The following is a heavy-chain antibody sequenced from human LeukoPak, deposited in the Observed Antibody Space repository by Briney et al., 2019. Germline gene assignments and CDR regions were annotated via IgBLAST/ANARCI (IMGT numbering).Heavy chain of an antibody. J-gene: IGHJ2*01. CDR2: IYYTGNT. V-gene: IGHV4-39*01. CDR1: GVSISSSNSY. CDR3: ARVGYYYDSSGYYSREHWYFDL. D-gene: IGHD3-22*01. Sequence: SETLSLTCTVSGVSISSSNSYWGWIRQPPGKGLEWIASIYYTGNTYYNTSLKSRVTISIESSKNQFSLKLSSVTAADTAVYYCARVGYYYDSSGYYSREHWYFDLWGRGTLVTVSS.